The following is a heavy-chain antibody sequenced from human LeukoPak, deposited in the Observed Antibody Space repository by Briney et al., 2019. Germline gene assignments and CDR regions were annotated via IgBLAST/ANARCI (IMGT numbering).Heavy chain of an antibody. D-gene: IGHD2-15*01. V-gene: IGHV4-34*01. J-gene: IGHJ4*02. CDR2: INHSGST. CDR3: ASGYCSGGSCSDPYYFDY. Sequence: SETLSLTCAVYGGSFSGYYWSWIRQPPGNGLEWIGEINHSGSTNYNPSLKSRVTISVDTSKNQFSLKLSSVTAADTAVYYCASGYCSGGSCSDPYYFDYWGQGTLVTVSS. CDR1: GGSFSGYY.